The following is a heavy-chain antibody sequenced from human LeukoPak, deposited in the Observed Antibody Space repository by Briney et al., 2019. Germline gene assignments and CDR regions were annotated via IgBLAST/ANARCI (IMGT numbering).Heavy chain of an antibody. V-gene: IGHV5-51*01. Sequence: GESLQISCKGSGYSFTSYWIGWVRQMPGKGLEWMGIIYPGDSDTRYSPSFQGQVTISADKSISTAYLQWSSLKASDTAMYYCASAPGYCSSTSCYDDAFDIWGQGTMVTVSS. CDR1: GYSFTSYW. D-gene: IGHD2-2*01. CDR3: ASAPGYCSSTSCYDDAFDI. J-gene: IGHJ3*02. CDR2: IYPGDSDT.